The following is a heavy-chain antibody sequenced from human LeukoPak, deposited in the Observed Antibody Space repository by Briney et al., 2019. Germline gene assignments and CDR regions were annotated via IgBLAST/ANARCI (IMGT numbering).Heavy chain of an antibody. V-gene: IGHV1-18*01. CDR1: GYTFTSYG. D-gene: IGHD3-22*01. CDR2: ISAYNGNT. Sequence: ASVKVSCKASGYTFTSYGISWVRQAPGQGLEWMGWISAYNGNTNYAQKLQGRVTMTTDTSTSTAYMELRSLRSDDTAVYYCAREIRKTSYYYDSSGYEYWGQGTLVTVPS. J-gene: IGHJ4*02. CDR3: AREIRKTSYYYDSSGYEY.